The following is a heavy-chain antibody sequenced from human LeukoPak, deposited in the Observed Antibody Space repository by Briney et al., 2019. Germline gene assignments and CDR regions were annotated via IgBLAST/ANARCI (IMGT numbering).Heavy chain of an antibody. J-gene: IGHJ6*02. V-gene: IGHV3-11*03. CDR3: ARRYCSSTSCYPYGMDV. Sequence: GGSLRLSCAASGFTFSDYYMSWIRQAPGKGLEGVSYISSSSSYTNYADSVKGRFTISRDNAKNSLYLQMNSLRAEDTAVYYCARRYCSSTSCYPYGMDVWGQGTTVTVSS. CDR1: GFTFSDYY. D-gene: IGHD2-2*01. CDR2: ISSSSSYT.